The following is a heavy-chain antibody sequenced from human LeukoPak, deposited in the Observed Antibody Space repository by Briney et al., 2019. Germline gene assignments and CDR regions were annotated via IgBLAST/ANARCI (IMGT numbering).Heavy chain of an antibody. V-gene: IGHV4-39*01. Sequence: ASETLSLTCSVSGGSISGSDLYWGWIRQLPGKGLEWIGNIHSSGNSFCNPSLESRVTISVDTSKNQFSLKLSSVTAADTAVYYCEKDSHLDVWDQGTTVTVSS. D-gene: IGHD2-15*01. CDR2: IHSSGNS. CDR1: GGSISGSDLY. J-gene: IGHJ6*02. CDR3: EKDSHLDV.